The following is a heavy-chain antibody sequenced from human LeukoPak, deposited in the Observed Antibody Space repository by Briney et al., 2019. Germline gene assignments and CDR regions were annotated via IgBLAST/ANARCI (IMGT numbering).Heavy chain of an antibody. D-gene: IGHD3-16*01. V-gene: IGHV3-11*04. CDR1: GFTFSDYY. CDR2: ISSSGSTI. CDR3: ARDRDYGDYDY. J-gene: IGHJ4*02. Sequence: GGSLRLSCAASGFTFSDYYMSWLRQAPGKGLEWVSYISSSGSTIYYADSVKGRFTISRDNAKNSLYLQMNSLRAEDTAVYYCARDRDYGDYDYWGQGTLVTVSS.